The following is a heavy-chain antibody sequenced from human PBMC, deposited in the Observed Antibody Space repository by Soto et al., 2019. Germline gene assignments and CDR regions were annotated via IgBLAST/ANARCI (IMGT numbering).Heavy chain of an antibody. J-gene: IGHJ3*02. V-gene: IGHV4-39*01. CDR1: GGSIGSSSYY. D-gene: IGHD2-2*01. CDR2: IYYSGST. CDR3: ARHPSSSYCSSTSCNHDAFDI. Sequence: PSETLSLSWTVAGGSIGSSSYYWGWIRKPPGKGLEWIGSIYYSGSTYYNPSLKSRVTISVDTSKNQFSLKLSSVTAADTAVYYCARHPSSSYCSSTSCNHDAFDIWGQGTMVTVSS.